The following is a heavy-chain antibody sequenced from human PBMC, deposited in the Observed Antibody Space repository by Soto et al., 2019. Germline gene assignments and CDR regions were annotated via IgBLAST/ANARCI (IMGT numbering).Heavy chain of an antibody. Sequence: RRLSCAASGFTFSSYWMSWVRQAPGKGLEWVANIKQDGSEKYYVDSVKGRFTISRDNAKNSLYLQMNSLRAEDTAVYYCARVDPQETYYFDYWGQGTLVTVSS. J-gene: IGHJ4*02. CDR2: IKQDGSEK. V-gene: IGHV3-7*01. CDR1: GFTFSSYW. CDR3: ARVDPQETYYFDY.